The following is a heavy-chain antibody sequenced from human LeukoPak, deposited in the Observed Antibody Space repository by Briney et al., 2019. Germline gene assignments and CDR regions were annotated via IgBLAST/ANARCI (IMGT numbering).Heavy chain of an antibody. J-gene: IGHJ5*02. D-gene: IGHD3-10*01. CDR3: ARTDPFLLWFGEGGGYWFDP. CDR2: IYYSGST. V-gene: IGHV4-39*07. CDR1: GGSISSSSYY. Sequence: PSETLSLTCTVSGGSISSSSYYWGWIRQPPGKGLEWIGSIYYSGSTYYNPSLKSRVTISVDTSKNQFSLKLSSVTAADTAVYYCARTDPFLLWFGEGGGYWFDPWGQGTLVTVSS.